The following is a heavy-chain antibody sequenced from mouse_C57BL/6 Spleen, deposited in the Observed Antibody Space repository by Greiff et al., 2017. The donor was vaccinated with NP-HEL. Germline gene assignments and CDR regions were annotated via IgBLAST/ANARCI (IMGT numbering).Heavy chain of an antibody. CDR1: GYTFTDYY. Sequence: EVQLQQSGPELVKPGASVKISCKASGYTFTDYYMNWVKQSHGKSLEWIGDINPNNGGTSYNQKFKGKATLTVDKSSSTAYMELRSLTSEDSAVYYGARERDYGSRGGYFDVWGTGTTVTVAS. D-gene: IGHD1-1*01. CDR2: INPNNGGT. V-gene: IGHV1-26*01. CDR3: ARERDYGSRGGYFDV. J-gene: IGHJ1*03.